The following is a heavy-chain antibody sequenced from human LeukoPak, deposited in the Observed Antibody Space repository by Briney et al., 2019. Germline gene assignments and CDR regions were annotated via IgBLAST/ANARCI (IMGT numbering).Heavy chain of an antibody. J-gene: IGHJ5*02. CDR2: IYYSGST. CDR1: GGSISSSRDY. V-gene: IGHV4-39*07. D-gene: IGHD2-2*01. CDR3: ARSTSRQRRWFDP. Sequence: SETLSLTCTVSGGSISSSRDYWAWLRQPPGKGLEWIANIYYSGSTYYSPSLKSRVTISVDTSKNQFSLKLSSVTAADTAVYYCARSTSRQRRWFDPWGQGTLVTVSS.